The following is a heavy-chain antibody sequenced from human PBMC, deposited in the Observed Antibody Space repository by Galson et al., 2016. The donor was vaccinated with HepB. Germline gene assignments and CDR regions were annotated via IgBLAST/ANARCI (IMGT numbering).Heavy chain of an antibody. CDR2: AYYRSNFYY. CDR1: GDSVSSNGVA. V-gene: IGHV6-1*01. CDR3: ARGGGSGNYFYYHYHMDV. D-gene: IGHD3-10*01. Sequence: CAISGDSVSSNGVAWNWIRQSPSRGLEWLGRAYYRSNFYYDYATSVKSRITINADTSKNQLSVQLNSVTPDDTAVYYCARGGGSGNYFYYHYHMDVWGQGTTVTVSS. J-gene: IGHJ6*03.